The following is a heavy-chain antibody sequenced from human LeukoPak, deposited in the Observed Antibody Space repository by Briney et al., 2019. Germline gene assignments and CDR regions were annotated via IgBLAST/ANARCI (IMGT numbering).Heavy chain of an antibody. Sequence: GGSLRLSCAASGFTVSSNYMSWVRQAPGKGLEWVSVIYSGGSTYYADSVKGRFTISRDNSKNTLYLQMNSLRAEDTAVYYCARDWGPYGSGSYLDYWGQGTLVTVSS. CDR2: IYSGGST. D-gene: IGHD3-10*01. CDR3: ARDWGPYGSGSYLDY. V-gene: IGHV3-66*01. CDR1: GFTVSSNY. J-gene: IGHJ4*02.